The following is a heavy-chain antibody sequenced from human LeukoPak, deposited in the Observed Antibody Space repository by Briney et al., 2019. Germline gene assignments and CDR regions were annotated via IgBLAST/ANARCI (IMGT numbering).Heavy chain of an antibody. J-gene: IGHJ4*02. V-gene: IGHV3-11*01. CDR3: TCHSKEWLFGY. Sequence: NTGGSLRLSCAASGFTFSDYYMSWIRQAPGKGLEWVSYISSSGSTIYYADSVKGRFTISRDNAKNSLYLQMNSLRAEDTAVYYCTCHSKEWLFGYWGQGTLVTVSS. D-gene: IGHD3-3*01. CDR2: ISSSGSTI. CDR1: GFTFSDYY.